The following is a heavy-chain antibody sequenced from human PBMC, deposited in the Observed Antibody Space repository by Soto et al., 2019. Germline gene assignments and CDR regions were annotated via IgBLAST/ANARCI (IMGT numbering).Heavy chain of an antibody. CDR3: ARDPTYGDYGDYYYYGMDV. CDR1: GYTFTGYY. Sequence: ASVKVSCKASGYTFTGYYMHWVRQAPGQGLEWMGWINPNSGGTDYAQKFQGRVTMTRDTSISTAYMELSRLRSDDTAVYYRARDPTYGDYGDYYYYGMDVWGQGTTVTVSS. V-gene: IGHV1-2*02. J-gene: IGHJ6*02. D-gene: IGHD4-17*01. CDR2: INPNSGGT.